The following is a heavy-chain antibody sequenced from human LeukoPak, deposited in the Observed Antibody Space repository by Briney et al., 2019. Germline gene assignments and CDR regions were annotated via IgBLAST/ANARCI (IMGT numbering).Heavy chain of an antibody. CDR3: ARDPPQDYYDSRGYYPDAFDI. CDR1: GYTFTSYG. D-gene: IGHD3-22*01. Sequence: GASVKVSCKASGYTFTSYGISGVRQAPGQGLEGMGWISAYNGNTNYAQKLQGRVTMTTDTSTSTAYMELRRLRSDDTAVYYCARDPPQDYYDSRGYYPDAFDIWGQGTMVTVSS. CDR2: ISAYNGNT. V-gene: IGHV1-18*01. J-gene: IGHJ3*02.